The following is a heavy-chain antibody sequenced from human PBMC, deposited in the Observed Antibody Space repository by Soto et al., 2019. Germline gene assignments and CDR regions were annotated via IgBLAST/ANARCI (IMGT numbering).Heavy chain of an antibody. CDR2: IYWDADK. J-gene: IGHJ6*02. CDR3: AYLPCSGGSCYWFSFSGMDV. CDR1: AFSLSTSGVG. V-gene: IGHV2-5*02. Sequence: QITLKESGPTLVKPTQTLTLTCTFSAFSLSTSGVGVAWIRQPPGEALEWLALIYWDADKRYRPSLESRLTITKDTSKNEVVLTMTNMDSVDTATYYCAYLPCSGGSCYWFSFSGMDVWGQGTTVTVSS. D-gene: IGHD2-15*01.